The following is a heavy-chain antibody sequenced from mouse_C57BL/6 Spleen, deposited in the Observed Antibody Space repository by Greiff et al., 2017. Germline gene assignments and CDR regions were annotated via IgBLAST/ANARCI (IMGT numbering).Heavy chain of an antibody. CDR3: AREVTTVGNYFDY. V-gene: IGHV1-53*01. J-gene: IGHJ2*01. Sequence: QVQLQQPGTELVKPGASVKLSCKASGYTFTSYWMHWVKQRPGQGLEWIGNINPSNGVTNYNEKFKSKATLKVNKSASSAYMQLSSLTSEDSAVYYCAREVTTVGNYFDYWGQGTTLTVSS. D-gene: IGHD2-2*01. CDR2: INPSNGVT. CDR1: GYTFTSYW.